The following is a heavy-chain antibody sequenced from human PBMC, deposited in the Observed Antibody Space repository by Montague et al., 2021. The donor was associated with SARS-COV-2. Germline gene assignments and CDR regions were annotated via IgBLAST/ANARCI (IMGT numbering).Heavy chain of an antibody. CDR2: VSHPGSA. D-gene: IGHD3-9*01. CDR3: ARGVYSRVIFDVSPRYYFDY. Sequence: SETLSLTCAVYTEAFNGYYWTWIRQPPGKGLEWIGEVSHPGSAKYNPSLKNRVTISVDTYRKQVSLRLTSVTAADTATYYCARGVYSRVIFDVSPRYYFDYWGQGNMVAVSA. V-gene: IGHV4-34*01. CDR1: TEAFNGYY. J-gene: IGHJ4*02.